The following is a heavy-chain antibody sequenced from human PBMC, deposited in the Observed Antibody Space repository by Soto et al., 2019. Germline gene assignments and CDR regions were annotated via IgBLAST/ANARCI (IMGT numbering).Heavy chain of an antibody. D-gene: IGHD2-21*02. CDR2: ISGSGGSK. J-gene: IGHJ4*02. CDR3: AKDHIVVVTAIFDY. V-gene: IGHV3-23*01. Sequence: SGGSLRLSCAASGLTFSSYAMSWVRQAPGKGLEWVSAISGSGGSKYYADSVKGRFTISGDNSKNTLYLQMNSLRAEDTAVYYCAKDHIVVVTAIFDYWGQGTLVTVSS. CDR1: GLTFSSYA.